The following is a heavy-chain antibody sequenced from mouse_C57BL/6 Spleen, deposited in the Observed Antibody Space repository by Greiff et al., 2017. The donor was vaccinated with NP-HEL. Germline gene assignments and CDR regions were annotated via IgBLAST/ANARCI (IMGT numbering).Heavy chain of an antibody. CDR2: IWSDGST. Sequence: VKLQQSGPGLVAPSQSLSITCTVSGFSLTSYGVHWVRQPPGKGLEWLVMIWSDGSTTYNSALKSRLSISKDNSKSQVFLKMNSLQTDDTAMYYCARHEASSGYWGFYWGQGTLVTVSA. CDR3: ARHEASSGYWGFY. CDR1: GFSLTSYG. J-gene: IGHJ3*01. D-gene: IGHD3-2*02. V-gene: IGHV2-6-1*01.